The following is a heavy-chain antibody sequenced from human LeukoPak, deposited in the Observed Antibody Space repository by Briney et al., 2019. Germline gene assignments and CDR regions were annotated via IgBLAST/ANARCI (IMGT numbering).Heavy chain of an antibody. V-gene: IGHV3-30*03. CDR3: AREAFQFGEYYFDY. D-gene: IGHD3-10*01. CDR2: ISYDGSNK. Sequence: GGSLRLSCAASGFTFSSYGMHWVRQAPGKGLEWVAVISYDGSNKYYADSVKGRFTISRDNSKNTLYLQMNSLRAEDTAVYYCAREAFQFGEYYFDYWGQGTLVTVSS. CDR1: GFTFSSYG. J-gene: IGHJ4*02.